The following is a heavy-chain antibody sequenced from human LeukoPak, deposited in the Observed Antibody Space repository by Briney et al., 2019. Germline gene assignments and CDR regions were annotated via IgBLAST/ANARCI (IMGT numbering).Heavy chain of an antibody. Sequence: SETLSLTCTVSGGSVSSGSYYWSWIRQPPGKGLEWIGYSYYSGSTNYNPSLKSRVTISVDTSKNQLSLKLSSVTAADTAVYYCARGLSGSREGFDYWGQGTLVTVSS. D-gene: IGHD1-26*01. CDR1: GGSVSSGSYY. CDR2: SYYSGST. J-gene: IGHJ4*02. CDR3: ARGLSGSREGFDY. V-gene: IGHV4-61*01.